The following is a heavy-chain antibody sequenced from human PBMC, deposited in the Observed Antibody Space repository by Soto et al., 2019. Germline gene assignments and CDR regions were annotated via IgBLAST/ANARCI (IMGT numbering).Heavy chain of an antibody. Sequence: QVQLQQWGAGLLKPSETLSLTCAVYGGSFSGYYWSWIRQPPGKGLEWIGEINHSGSTNYNPSLKSRVTISVDTSKNQFSLKLSSVTAADTAVYYCARGGSRITMVREFTVFDYWGQGTLVTVSS. CDR3: ARGGSRITMVREFTVFDY. CDR2: INHSGST. CDR1: GGSFSGYY. D-gene: IGHD3-10*01. V-gene: IGHV4-34*01. J-gene: IGHJ4*02.